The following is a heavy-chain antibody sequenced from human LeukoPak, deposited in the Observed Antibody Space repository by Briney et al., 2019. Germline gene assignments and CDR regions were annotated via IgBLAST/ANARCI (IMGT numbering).Heavy chain of an antibody. D-gene: IGHD3-3*01. CDR2: IYYSGST. Sequence: PSETLSLTCTASGGSISSYYWSWIRQPPGKGLEWIGYIYYSGSTNYNPSLKSRVTISVDTSKNQFSLKLSSVTAADTAVYYCARDARYYDFWSGYFPWGQGTLVTVSS. J-gene: IGHJ5*02. CDR3: ARDARYYDFWSGYFP. V-gene: IGHV4-59*01. CDR1: GGSISSYY.